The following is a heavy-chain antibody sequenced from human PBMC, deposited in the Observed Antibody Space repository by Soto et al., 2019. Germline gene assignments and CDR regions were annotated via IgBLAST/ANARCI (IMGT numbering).Heavy chain of an antibody. V-gene: IGHV1-69*13. D-gene: IGHD4-17*01. CDR2: IIPIFGTA. J-gene: IGHJ6*02. Sequence: SVKVSCKASGGTFSSYAISWVRQAPGQGLEWVGGIIPIFGTANYAQKFQGRVTITADESTGTAYMELSSLRSEDTAVYYCASFPTVTPQPYSYYYGMDVWGQGTTVTVSS. CDR1: GGTFSSYA. CDR3: ASFPTVTPQPYSYYYGMDV.